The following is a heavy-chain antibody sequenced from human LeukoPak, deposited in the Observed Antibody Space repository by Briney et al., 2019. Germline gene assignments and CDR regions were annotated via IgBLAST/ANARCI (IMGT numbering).Heavy chain of an antibody. CDR3: AAESERWLVRS. V-gene: IGHV4-59*03. D-gene: IGHD6-19*01. Sequence: SETLSLTCTVSGGSISPYFWSWIRQPPGKGLEWIGYISYSGSTNYNPSLKSRVTISIDTSKNQFSLKLNSVTAADTAVYYCAAESERWLVRSWGQGTLVTVSS. J-gene: IGHJ4*02. CDR2: ISYSGST. CDR1: GGSISPYF.